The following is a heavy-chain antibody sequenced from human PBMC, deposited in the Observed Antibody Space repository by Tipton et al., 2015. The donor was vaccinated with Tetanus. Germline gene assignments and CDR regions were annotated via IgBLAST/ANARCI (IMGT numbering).Heavy chain of an antibody. Sequence: TLSLTCTVSGDSITTGGSYWSWIRQPPGKGLEWIGYIYYSGTTYYNPSLKSRVTISVDTSNNQFSLKVTSVTAADTAVYYCARVFTRGYTYGTTFDYWGQGTLVTVSS. V-gene: IGHV4-30-4*01. CDR2: IYYSGTT. CDR3: ARVFTRGYTYGTTFDY. D-gene: IGHD5-18*01. CDR1: GDSITTGGSY. J-gene: IGHJ4*02.